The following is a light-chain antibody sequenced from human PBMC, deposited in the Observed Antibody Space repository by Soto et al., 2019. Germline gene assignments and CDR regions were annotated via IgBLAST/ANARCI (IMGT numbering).Light chain of an antibody. Sequence: IVLTQSPGSLSLSPGERATLSCRASQSVSSNYLAWYQQKPGQAPRLLIYGASSRATGIPDRFSGSGSGTDFTLTISRLEPEDSAVYYCQHYGTSRTFGQGTKVEIK. V-gene: IGKV3-20*01. CDR1: QSVSSNY. CDR2: GAS. CDR3: QHYGTSRT. J-gene: IGKJ1*01.